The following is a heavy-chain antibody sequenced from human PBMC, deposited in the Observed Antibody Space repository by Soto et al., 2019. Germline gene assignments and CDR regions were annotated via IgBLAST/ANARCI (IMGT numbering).Heavy chain of an antibody. J-gene: IGHJ4*02. CDR1: GYTFTSYD. CDR3: ARGRILPPHPPLDY. CDR2: MNPNSGNT. Sequence: ASVKVSCKASGYTFTSYDINGVRQATGQGLEWMGWMNPNSGNTGYAQKFQGRVTMTRNTSISTAYMELSSLRSEDTAVYYCARGRILPPHPPLDYFGQRTLVTFCS. D-gene: IGHD2-15*01. V-gene: IGHV1-8*01.